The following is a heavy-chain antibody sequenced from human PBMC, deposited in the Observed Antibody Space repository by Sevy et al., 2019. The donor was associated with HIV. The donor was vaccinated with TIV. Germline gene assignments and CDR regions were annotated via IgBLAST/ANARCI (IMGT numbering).Heavy chain of an antibody. CDR3: AKDIPGYSGFDH. V-gene: IGHV3-43*01. CDR1: GFTFDDYT. J-gene: IGHJ4*02. D-gene: IGHD3-10*01. Sequence: GGSLRRSCAASGFTFDDYTMHWVRQVPGKGLEWVSLICRDAKKTDYADSVEGRFTVSGDNRNNSLYLQMNSLRSEDTALYFCAKDIPGYSGFDHWGQGTLVTVSS. CDR2: ICRDAKKT.